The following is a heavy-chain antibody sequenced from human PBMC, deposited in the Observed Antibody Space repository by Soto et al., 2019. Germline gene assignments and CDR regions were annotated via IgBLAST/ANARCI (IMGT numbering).Heavy chain of an antibody. Sequence: SETLSLTCTVSGGSISSYYWSWIRQPPGKGLEWIGYIYYSGSTNYNPSLKSRVTISVDTSKNQFSLKLSYVTAADTAVYYCARQGLRFLEWLLSPAAFDIWGQGTMVTVSS. J-gene: IGHJ3*02. V-gene: IGHV4-59*08. D-gene: IGHD3-3*01. CDR3: ARQGLRFLEWLLSPAAFDI. CDR1: GGSISSYY. CDR2: IYYSGST.